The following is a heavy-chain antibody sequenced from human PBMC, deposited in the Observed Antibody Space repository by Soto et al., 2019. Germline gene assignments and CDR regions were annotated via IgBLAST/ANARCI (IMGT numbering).Heavy chain of an antibody. Sequence: SETLSLTCSVSNGSINSAGHFWSWLRQHPGKGLEWLGYIYYTGSTYYNPALQRRAVFSIDTSKNQFSLKLSSVTAADTAVYYCARRYSSSFDYWGQGTLVTVSS. V-gene: IGHV4-31*03. J-gene: IGHJ4*02. D-gene: IGHD6-13*01. CDR2: IYYTGST. CDR3: ARRYSSSFDY. CDR1: NGSINSAGHF.